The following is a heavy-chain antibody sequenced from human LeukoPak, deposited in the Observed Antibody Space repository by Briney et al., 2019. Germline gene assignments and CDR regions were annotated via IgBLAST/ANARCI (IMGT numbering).Heavy chain of an antibody. D-gene: IGHD2-2*01. CDR3: ARADVVVVPAATYYYYGMDV. Sequence: PGGSLRLSCAASGFTFSGYSMNWVRQAPGKGLEWVSSISSSSYIYYADSVQSRFTISRDNAKNSLYLQMNSLRADDTAVYYCARADVVVVPAATYYYYGMDVWGQGTTVTVSS. CDR1: GFTFSGYS. CDR2: ISSSSYI. J-gene: IGHJ6*02. V-gene: IGHV3-21*01.